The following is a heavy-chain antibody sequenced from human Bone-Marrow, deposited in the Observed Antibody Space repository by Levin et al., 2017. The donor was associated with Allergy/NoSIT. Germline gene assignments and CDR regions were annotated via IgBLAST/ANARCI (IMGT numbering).Heavy chain of an antibody. Sequence: GGSLRLSCAASGFTFSSYAMHWVRQAPGKGLEWVAVISYDGSNKYYADSVKGRFTISRDNSKNTLYLQMNSLRAEDTAVYYCARDGRRIAVAVDYWGQGTLVTVSS. CDR2: ISYDGSNK. V-gene: IGHV3-30-3*01. CDR1: GFTFSSYA. CDR3: ARDGRRIAVAVDY. D-gene: IGHD6-19*01. J-gene: IGHJ4*02.